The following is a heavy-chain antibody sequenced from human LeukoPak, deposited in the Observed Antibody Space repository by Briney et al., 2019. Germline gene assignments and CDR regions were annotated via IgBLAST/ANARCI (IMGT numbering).Heavy chain of an antibody. V-gene: IGHV1-18*01. CDR1: GYTFTSYG. CDR2: ISAYNGNT. J-gene: IGHJ4*02. Sequence: GASVKVSCKASGYTFTSYGISWVRQAPGQGLEWMGWISAYNGNTNHAQKLQGRVTMTTDTSTGTAYMELRSLRSDDTAVYYCARGGVSSGWYGSYFDYWGQGTLVTVSS. D-gene: IGHD6-19*01. CDR3: ARGGVSSGWYGSYFDY.